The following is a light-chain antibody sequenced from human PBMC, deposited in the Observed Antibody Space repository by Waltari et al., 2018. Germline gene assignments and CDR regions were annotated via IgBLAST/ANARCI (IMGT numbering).Light chain of an antibody. V-gene: IGLV3-25*03. J-gene: IGLJ2*01. CDR3: RSSDSSTTYDI. CDR1: ALPKPY. CDR2: KDT. Sequence: SYELTQPPSAAVSPGQTASITCPGDALPKPYAYWYQQKSGQAPVLGIYKDTERPSGIPELVSGSSTGTTITLTISGVEAVDEANYYSRSSDSSTTYDIIGGGTRLTVL.